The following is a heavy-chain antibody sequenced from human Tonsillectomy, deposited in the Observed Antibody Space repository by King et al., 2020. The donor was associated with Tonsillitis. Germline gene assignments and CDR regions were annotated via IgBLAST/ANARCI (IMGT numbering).Heavy chain of an antibody. J-gene: IGHJ3*02. CDR2: INPNSGDT. Sequence: VQLVESGAEVKRPGASVKVSCKASGYTFTGHCLHWVRQAPGQGLEWMGWINPNSGDTDYAQNFQGRVTMTRDTSISTAYMEWSRLRSDDTAVYYCARDYYGSGNYPDAFDIWGQGTMVTVSS. V-gene: IGHV1-2*02. CDR3: ARDYYGSGNYPDAFDI. CDR1: GYTFTGHC. D-gene: IGHD3-10*01.